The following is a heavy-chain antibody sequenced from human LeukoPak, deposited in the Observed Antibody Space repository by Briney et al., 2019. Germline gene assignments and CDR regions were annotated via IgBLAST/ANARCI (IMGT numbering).Heavy chain of an antibody. CDR2: IYHSGST. CDR1: GYSISSGYY. D-gene: IGHD4-17*01. CDR3: AGKTVTPDY. J-gene: IGHJ4*02. Sequence: SETLSLTCAVSGYSISSGYYWGWIRQPPGKGLEWIGSIYHSGSTYYNPSLKSRVTISVDTSKNQFSLKLSSVTAADTAVYYCAGKTVTPDYWGQGTLVTVSS. V-gene: IGHV4-38-2*01.